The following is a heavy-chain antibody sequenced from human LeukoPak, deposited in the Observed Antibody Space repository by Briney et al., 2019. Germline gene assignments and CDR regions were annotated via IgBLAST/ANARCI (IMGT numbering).Heavy chain of an antibody. CDR1: GFTFSSYG. Sequence: PGGSLRLSCAASGFTFSSYGMHWVRQAPGKGLEWVAFIRYDGSNKYYADSVKGRFTISRDNSKNTLYLQMNSLRAEDTAMYYCAKGELTRGLYFDYWGQGTLVTVSS. D-gene: IGHD3-10*01. V-gene: IGHV3-30*02. J-gene: IGHJ4*02. CDR3: AKGELTRGLYFDY. CDR2: IRYDGSNK.